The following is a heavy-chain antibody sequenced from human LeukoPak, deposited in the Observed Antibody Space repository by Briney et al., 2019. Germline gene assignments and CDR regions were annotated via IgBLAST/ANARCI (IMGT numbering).Heavy chain of an antibody. J-gene: IGHJ4*02. CDR3: AKVDRGSYWYFDY. CDR1: GFTFSSYA. D-gene: IGHD1-26*01. V-gene: IGHV3-23*01. Sequence: GGSLRLSCAASGFTFSSYAMTWVRQAPGKGLEWVSAISGSGGSTYYADSVKGRFTISRDNSKNTLYLQMNSLRAEDTAVYYCAKVDRGSYWYFDYWGQGTLVTVSS. CDR2: ISGSGGST.